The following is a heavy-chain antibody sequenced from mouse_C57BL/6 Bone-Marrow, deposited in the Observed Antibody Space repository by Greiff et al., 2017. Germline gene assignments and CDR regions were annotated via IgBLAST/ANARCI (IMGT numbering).Heavy chain of an antibody. D-gene: IGHD2-4*01. CDR1: GYTFTNYW. V-gene: IGHV1-64*01. CDR2: MHPNGGSP. CDR3: AISYDYDDYTMDY. J-gene: IGHJ4*01. Sequence: QVQLQQPGAELVKPGASVKLSCKASGYTFTNYWMHWVKQRPGQGLEWIGMMHPNGGSPDYNEKFKSEATLSVDTSSRTAYMELSSLTSEDSAVYYCAISYDYDDYTMDYWGQGTSVTVSS.